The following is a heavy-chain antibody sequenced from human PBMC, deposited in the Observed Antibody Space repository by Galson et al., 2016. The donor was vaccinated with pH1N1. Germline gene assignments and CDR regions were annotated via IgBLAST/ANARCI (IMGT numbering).Heavy chain of an antibody. D-gene: IGHD1-26*01. CDR2: IKPDGTEK. J-gene: IGHJ4*02. CDR1: GFTFSTYW. CDR3: TRAVGSYSSF. Sequence: SLRLSCAASGFTFSTYWMNWVRQAPGKGLEWVASIKPDGTEKSYVDSVKGRFTISRDNAKTSLCLQMNSLRAEDTAVYYCTRAVGSYSSFWGQGTLVTVSS. V-gene: IGHV3-7*01.